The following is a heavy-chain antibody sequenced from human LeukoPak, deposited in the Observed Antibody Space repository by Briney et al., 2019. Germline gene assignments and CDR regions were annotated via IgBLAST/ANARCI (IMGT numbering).Heavy chain of an antibody. J-gene: IGHJ4*02. D-gene: IGHD2-2*01. Sequence: GGSLRLSCAASGFTFSSYAMSWVRQAPGTALEWVASIKQDGSEKSYVDSVKGRFTISRDNAKNSLYLQMNSLRAEDTAVYYCARGGYQLLWYWGQGTLVTVSS. CDR1: GFTFSSYA. CDR3: ARGGYQLLWY. CDR2: IKQDGSEK. V-gene: IGHV3-7*04.